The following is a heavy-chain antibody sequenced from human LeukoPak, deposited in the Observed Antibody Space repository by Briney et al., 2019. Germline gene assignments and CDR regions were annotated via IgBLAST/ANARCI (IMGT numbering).Heavy chain of an antibody. Sequence: SETLSLTCTVSGASISSYSWSWTRQPAGKGLEWIGRIYSSGSTKYNPSLKSRVIISVDNSKNQLSLRLSSVTAADTAVYYCARDTNAGAAGMFDPWGQGTLVTVSS. CDR1: GASISSYS. J-gene: IGHJ5*02. CDR3: ARDTNAGAAGMFDP. CDR2: IYSSGST. D-gene: IGHD6-13*01. V-gene: IGHV4-4*07.